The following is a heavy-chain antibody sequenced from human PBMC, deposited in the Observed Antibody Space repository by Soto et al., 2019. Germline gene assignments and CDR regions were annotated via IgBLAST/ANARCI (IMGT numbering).Heavy chain of an antibody. CDR1: GGSISSYY. V-gene: IGHV4-59*01. D-gene: IGHD2-2*01. CDR3: ARGAIYCSSTSCDLRAVDY. J-gene: IGHJ4*02. Sequence: QVQLQESGPGLVKPSETLSLTCTVSGGSISSYYWSWIRQPPGKGLEWIGYIYYSGSTNYNPSLKRRVTISLDTSKNQFSLNLSSVTAADTAVYYCARGAIYCSSTSCDLRAVDYWGQGTLVTVSS. CDR2: IYYSGST.